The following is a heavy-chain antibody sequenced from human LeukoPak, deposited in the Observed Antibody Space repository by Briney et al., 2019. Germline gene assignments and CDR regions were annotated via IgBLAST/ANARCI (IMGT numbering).Heavy chain of an antibody. CDR1: GYSISSGYY. V-gene: IGHV4-38-2*02. J-gene: IGHJ4*02. CDR2: INHSGST. D-gene: IGHD5-24*01. CDR3: ARRWLQFRGLAPFDY. Sequence: SETLSLACTVSGYSISSGYYWSWIRQPPGKGLEWIGEINHSGSTNYNPSLKSRVTISVDTSKNQFSLKLSSVTAADTAVYYCARRWLQFRGLAPFDYWGQGTLVTVSS.